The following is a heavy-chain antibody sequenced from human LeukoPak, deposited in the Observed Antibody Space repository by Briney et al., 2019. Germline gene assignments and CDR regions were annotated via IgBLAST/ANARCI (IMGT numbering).Heavy chain of an antibody. Sequence: GGSLRLSCEASGFTFSSHWMSWVRQAPGKGLEWVAIINKDGSEQYYADSVKGRFTISRDNAKNSVYLQMDSLRAEDTAVHYCARAGNLDCWGQGTLVTVSS. CDR1: GFTFSSHW. V-gene: IGHV3-7*05. CDR3: ARAGNLDC. CDR2: INKDGSEQ. J-gene: IGHJ4*02.